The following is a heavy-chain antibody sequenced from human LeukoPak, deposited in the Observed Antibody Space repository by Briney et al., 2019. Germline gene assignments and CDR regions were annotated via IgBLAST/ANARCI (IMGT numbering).Heavy chain of an antibody. CDR3: ARVTRTFRYGDYVDYFDY. D-gene: IGHD4-17*01. V-gene: IGHV4-39*01. CDR1: GGPISSSSYY. CDR2: IYYSGST. J-gene: IGHJ4*02. Sequence: SETLSLTCTVSGGPISSSSYYWGWIRQPPGKGLEWIGSIYYSGSTYYNPSLKSRVTISVDTSKNQFSLKLSSVTAADTAVYYCARVTRTFRYGDYVDYFDYWGQGTLVTVSS.